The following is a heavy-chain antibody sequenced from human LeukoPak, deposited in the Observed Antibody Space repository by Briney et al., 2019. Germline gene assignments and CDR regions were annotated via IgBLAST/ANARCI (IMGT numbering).Heavy chain of an antibody. CDR2: IYYSGST. J-gene: IGHJ4*02. D-gene: IGHD3-22*01. CDR1: GGSISSYY. V-gene: IGHV4-59*08. Sequence: PSETLSLTCTVSGGSISSYYWSWIRQPPGKGLEWIGYIYYSGSTNYNPSLKSRVAISVDTSKNQFSLKLSSVTAADTAVYYCARQSLDGSGYLPFDYWGRGTLVTVSS. CDR3: ARQSLDGSGYLPFDY.